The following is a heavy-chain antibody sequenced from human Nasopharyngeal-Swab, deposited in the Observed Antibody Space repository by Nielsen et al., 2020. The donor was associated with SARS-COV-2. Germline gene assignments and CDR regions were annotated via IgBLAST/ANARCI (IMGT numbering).Heavy chain of an antibody. J-gene: IGHJ4*02. CDR2: INHSGST. D-gene: IGHD5-24*01. V-gene: IGHV4-34*01. CDR3: ARGPSYRWGGVMGLGETHRRYYFDY. Sequence: WIRQPPGKGLEWIGEINHSGSTNYNPSLKRRVTISVDTSKNQFSLKLSSVTAADTAVYYCARGPSYRWGGVMGLGETHRRYYFDYWGQGTLVTVSS.